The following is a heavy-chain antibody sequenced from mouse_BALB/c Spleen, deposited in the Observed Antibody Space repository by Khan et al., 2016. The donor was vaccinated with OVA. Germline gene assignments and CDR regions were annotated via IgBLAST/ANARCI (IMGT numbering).Heavy chain of an antibody. CDR3: ARMARTIN. Sequence: EVELVESGGGLVQPGGSLKLSCAASGFTFSSYGMSWVRQTPDKRLELVATINSNGGSTYYPDSVKGRLTISRDNAKNTLYLQMSRLKSEDTAMYYCARMARTINWGQGTTLTVSS. V-gene: IGHV5-6-3*01. J-gene: IGHJ2*01. CDR2: INSNGGST. CDR1: GFTFSSYG.